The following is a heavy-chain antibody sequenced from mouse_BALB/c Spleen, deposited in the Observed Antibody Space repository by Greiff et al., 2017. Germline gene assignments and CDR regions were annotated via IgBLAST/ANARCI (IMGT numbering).Heavy chain of an antibody. Sequence: VMLVESGAELVRPGTSVKISCKASGYTFTNYWLGWVKQRPGHGLEWIGDIYPGGGYTNYNEKFKGKATLTADTSSSTAYMQLSSLTSEDSAVYFCARGGIYYGNYGSYWYFDVWGAGTTVTVSS. D-gene: IGHD2-1*01. V-gene: IGHV1-63*02. J-gene: IGHJ1*01. CDR2: IYPGGGYT. CDR1: GYTFTNYW. CDR3: ARGGIYYGNYGSYWYFDV.